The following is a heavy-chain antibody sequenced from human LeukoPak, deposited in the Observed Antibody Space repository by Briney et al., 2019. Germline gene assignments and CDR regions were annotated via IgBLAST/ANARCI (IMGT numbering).Heavy chain of an antibody. D-gene: IGHD3-10*01. Sequence: GASLGPPFAALGFTSSSYALSWAGQVQGKGLEWVSAISGSGGSTYYADSVKGRFTISRDNSKNTLYLQMNSLRAEDTAVYYCAKTGGLQFDPWGQGTLVTVSS. J-gene: IGHJ5*02. CDR3: AKTGGLQFDP. CDR2: ISGSGGST. V-gene: IGHV3-23*01. CDR1: GFTSSSYA.